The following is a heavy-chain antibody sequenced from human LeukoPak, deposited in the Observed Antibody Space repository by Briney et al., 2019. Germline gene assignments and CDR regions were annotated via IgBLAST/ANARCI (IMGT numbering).Heavy chain of an antibody. CDR2: IYYSGST. V-gene: IGHV4-39*07. CDR3: ARDRYYYGSGSHLDP. D-gene: IGHD3-10*01. Sequence: SETLSLTCAVSGGSISSNSYYWGWIRQPPGKGLEWIGSIYYSGSTYYNPSLKSRVTISVDTSKNQFSLKLSSVTAADTAVYYCARDRYYYGSGSHLDPWGQGTLVTVSS. CDR1: GGSISSNSYY. J-gene: IGHJ5*02.